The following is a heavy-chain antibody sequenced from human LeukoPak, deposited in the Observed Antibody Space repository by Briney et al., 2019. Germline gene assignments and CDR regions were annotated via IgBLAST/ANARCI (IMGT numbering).Heavy chain of an antibody. D-gene: IGHD6-19*01. CDR3: AKDALGYSSGWEDY. CDR1: GFTFSTYS. J-gene: IGHJ4*02. Sequence: GGSLRLSCAASGFTFSTYSMNWVRQAPGKGLEWVSSISSGSGYIYYADSVKGRFTISRDNSKNTLYLQMNGLRAEDTAVYYCAKDALGYSSGWEDYWGQGTLVTVSS. CDR2: ISSGSGYI. V-gene: IGHV3-21*01.